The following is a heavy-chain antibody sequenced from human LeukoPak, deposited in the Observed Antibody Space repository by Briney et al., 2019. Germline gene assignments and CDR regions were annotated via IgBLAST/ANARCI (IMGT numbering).Heavy chain of an antibody. J-gene: IGHJ5*02. D-gene: IGHD2-2*01. CDR3: ARVGGYCSSTSCRNWFDP. CDR1: GGTFSSYA. Sequence: SVKVSCKASGGTFSSYAISWVGQAPGQGLEWMGGIIPIFGTANYAQKLQGRVTITADESTSTAYMELSSLRSEDTAVYYCARVGGYCSSTSCRNWFDPWGQGTLVTVSS. CDR2: IIPIFGTA. V-gene: IGHV1-69*01.